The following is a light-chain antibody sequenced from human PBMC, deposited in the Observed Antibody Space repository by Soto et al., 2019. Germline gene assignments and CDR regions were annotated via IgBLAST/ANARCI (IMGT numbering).Light chain of an antibody. CDR1: SSDVGGYNY. CDR2: DVS. Sequence: QSVLTQPASVFGSPGQSITISCTGTSSDVGGYNYVSWYQQHPGKAPKLMIYDVSNRPSEVSNRFSGSKSGNTASLTISGLQAEDEADYYCSSYTSSSTLVVFGGGTKVTVL. V-gene: IGLV2-14*01. J-gene: IGLJ2*01. CDR3: SSYTSSSTLVV.